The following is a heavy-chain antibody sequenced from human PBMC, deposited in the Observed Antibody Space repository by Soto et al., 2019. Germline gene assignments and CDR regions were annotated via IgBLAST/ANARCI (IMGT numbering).Heavy chain of an antibody. D-gene: IGHD2-21*02. CDR3: ARVLAYCGGDCYFPWGHYYYYYGMDV. CDR2: INHSGST. V-gene: IGHV4-34*01. Sequence: PSDTLSLTCVVSGGSFSVHYWSWIRQPPGRGLEWIGEINHSGSTNYNPSLKSRVTISVDTSKNQFSLKLSSVTAADTAVYYCARVLAYCGGDCYFPWGHYYYYYGMDVWGQGTTVT. CDR1: GGSFSVHY. J-gene: IGHJ6*02.